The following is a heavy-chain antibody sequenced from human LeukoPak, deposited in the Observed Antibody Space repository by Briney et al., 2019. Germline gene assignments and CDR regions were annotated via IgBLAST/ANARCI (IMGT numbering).Heavy chain of an antibody. CDR2: ISGSGGST. Sequence: PGRSLRLSCAASGFTFSSYAMSWVRQAPGKGLEWVSAISGSGGSTYYADSVKGRFTISRDNSKNTLYLQMNSLRAEDTAVYYCAKKYRFGVALEPVDYWGQGTLVTVSS. D-gene: IGHD3-3*01. V-gene: IGHV3-23*01. J-gene: IGHJ4*02. CDR3: AKKYRFGVALEPVDY. CDR1: GFTFSSYA.